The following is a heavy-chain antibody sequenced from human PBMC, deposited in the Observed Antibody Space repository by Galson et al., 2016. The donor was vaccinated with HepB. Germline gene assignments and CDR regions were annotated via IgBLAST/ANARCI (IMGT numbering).Heavy chain of an antibody. CDR1: GVTFSSHA. D-gene: IGHD2-15*01. Sequence: QSGAEVKRPGASVKVSCKASGVTFSSHAISWVRQAPGQGLEWMGRIIPFFGTTGFAQNFQGRVTLTADESTITTYMEVSNLRSEDTAVYYCARDLGSGTWYGMDVWGQGTTVIVSS. V-gene: IGHV1-69*13. CDR3: ARDLGSGTWYGMDV. CDR2: IIPFFGTT. J-gene: IGHJ6*02.